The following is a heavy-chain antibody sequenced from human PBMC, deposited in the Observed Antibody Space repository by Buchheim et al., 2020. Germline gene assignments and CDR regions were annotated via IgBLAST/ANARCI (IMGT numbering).Heavy chain of an antibody. CDR2: NNSDGSST. V-gene: IGHV3-74*01. Sequence: EVQLVESGGGLVQPGGSLRLSCAASGFTFSSYCMHWVRQAPGKGLVWVSRNNSDGSSTTYADSVKGRSTISRDNAKNTLYLQMNSLRAEDTAMYYCVRATSGSNSASDYWGQGTL. CDR3: VRATSGSNSASDY. CDR1: GFTFSSYC. J-gene: IGHJ4*02. D-gene: IGHD4-11*01.